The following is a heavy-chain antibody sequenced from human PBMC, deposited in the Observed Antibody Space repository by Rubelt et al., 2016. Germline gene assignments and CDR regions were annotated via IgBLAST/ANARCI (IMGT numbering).Heavy chain of an antibody. CDR1: GFTFSSYW. J-gene: IGHJ3*02. D-gene: IGHD3-10*01. CDR2: INSDGSST. V-gene: IGHV3-74*01. Sequence: QLVESGGGLVQPGGSLRLSCAASGFTFSSYWMHWVRQAPGKGLVWVSRINSDGSSTSYADSVKGRFTISRDNAKNTLYLQMNILRAEDTAVYYCAKDRWHYYGSGGDAFDIWGQGTMVTVSS. CDR3: AKDRWHYYGSGGDAFDI.